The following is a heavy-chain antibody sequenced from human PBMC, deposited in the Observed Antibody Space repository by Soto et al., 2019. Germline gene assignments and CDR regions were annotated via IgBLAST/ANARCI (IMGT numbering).Heavy chain of an antibody. D-gene: IGHD3-22*01. J-gene: IGHJ1*01. CDR2: IWNDGTNK. V-gene: IGHV3-33*01. CDR1: GFTFSTYG. CDR3: ARDDQYDYEYTAYHAELFPH. Sequence: GGSLRLSCVASGFTFSTYGMHWVRQAPGKGLEWVAVIWNDGTNKYYADSVKGRFTISRDNSKNTLYLQMNSLRVEDTALYYCARDDQYDYEYTAYHAELFPHPGQGTLVPGSS.